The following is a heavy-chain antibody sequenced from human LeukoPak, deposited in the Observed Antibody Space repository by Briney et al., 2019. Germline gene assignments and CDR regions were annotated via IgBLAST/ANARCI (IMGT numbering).Heavy chain of an antibody. J-gene: IGHJ4*02. CDR1: GDSFTSYT. Sequence: ASVKVSCKSSGDSFTSYTITWGRQAPGQGLEWMGRIIPTLGTASYAQKFQDRVTITTDESTSTAYMELNSLTSGDTAVYYCAGYSSSWSSSLDFWGQGTLVTVSS. D-gene: IGHD6-13*01. CDR3: AGYSSSWSSSLDF. V-gene: IGHV1-69*16. CDR2: IIPTLGTA.